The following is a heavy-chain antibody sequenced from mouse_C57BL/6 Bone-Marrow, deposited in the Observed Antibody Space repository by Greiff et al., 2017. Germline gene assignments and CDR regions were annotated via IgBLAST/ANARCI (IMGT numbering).Heavy chain of an antibody. CDR1: GYTFTSYW. J-gene: IGHJ2*01. CDR2: IHPNSGST. Sequence: QVQLQQPGAELVKPGASVKLSCKASGYTFTSYWMHWVKQRPGQGLEWIGMIHPNSGSTNYNEKFKSKATLTVDKSSSTAYMQLSSLTSEDSAVXYCARRGPISTLGYWGQGTTLTVSS. CDR3: ARRGPISTLGY. V-gene: IGHV1-64*01. D-gene: IGHD6-5*01.